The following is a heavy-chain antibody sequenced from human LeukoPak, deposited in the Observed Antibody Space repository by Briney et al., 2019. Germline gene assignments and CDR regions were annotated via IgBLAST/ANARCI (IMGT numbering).Heavy chain of an antibody. J-gene: IGHJ4*02. CDR3: ARIMVATTREAFDY. D-gene: IGHD5-12*01. V-gene: IGHV3-48*03. CDR1: GFTFTSYE. CDR2: IISSGSTI. Sequence: GGSLRLSSAASGFTFTSYEMNWVRQAPGKGLEWVSYIISSGSTIYYADSVKGRFTISRDNAKNSLYLQMNSLRAGDTAIYYCARIMVATTREAFDYWGQGTRVTVSS.